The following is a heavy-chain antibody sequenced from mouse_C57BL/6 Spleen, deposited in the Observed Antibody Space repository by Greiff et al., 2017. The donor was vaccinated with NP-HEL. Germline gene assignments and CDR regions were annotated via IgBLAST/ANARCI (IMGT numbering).Heavy chain of an antibody. CDR3: ARHDSNSFAY. V-gene: IGHV5-6*01. CDR1: GFTFSSYG. CDR2: ISSGGSYT. D-gene: IGHD2-5*01. Sequence: EVKLVESGGDLVKPGGSLKLSCAASGFTFSSYGMSWVRQTPDKRLEWVATISSGGSYTYYPDSVKGRFTISRDNAKNTLYLQMSSLKSEDTAMYYCARHDSNSFAYWGQGTLVTVSA. J-gene: IGHJ3*01.